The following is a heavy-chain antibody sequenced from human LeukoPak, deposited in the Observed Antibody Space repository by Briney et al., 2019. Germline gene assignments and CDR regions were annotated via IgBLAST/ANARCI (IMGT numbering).Heavy chain of an antibody. D-gene: IGHD3-22*01. CDR1: GFTLSSYA. V-gene: IGHV3-23*01. CDR2: SGSGGST. CDR3: AKGYYDSSGYSYAFDI. J-gene: IGHJ3*02. Sequence: GGSLRLSCVASGFTLSSYAMSWVRQAPGKVLEWVSISGSGGSTDYADSVKGRFTISRDNSKNTLSLHMNSLKAEDTTVHYCAKGYYDSSGYSYAFDIWGHGTMVTVSS.